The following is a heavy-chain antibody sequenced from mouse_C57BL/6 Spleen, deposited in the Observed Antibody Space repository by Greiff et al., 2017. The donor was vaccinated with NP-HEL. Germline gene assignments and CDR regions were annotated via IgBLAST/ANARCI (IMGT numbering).Heavy chain of an antibody. CDR3: ASYYDYDGGAWFAY. CDR2: IYPGDGDT. CDR1: GYAFSSYW. J-gene: IGHJ3*01. Sequence: QVQLKESGAELVKPGASVKISCKASGYAFSSYWMNWVKQRPGKGLEWIGQIYPGDGDTNYNGKFKGKATLTADKSSSTAYMQLSSLTSEDSAVYFCASYYDYDGGAWFAYWGQGTLVTVSA. D-gene: IGHD2-4*01. V-gene: IGHV1-80*01.